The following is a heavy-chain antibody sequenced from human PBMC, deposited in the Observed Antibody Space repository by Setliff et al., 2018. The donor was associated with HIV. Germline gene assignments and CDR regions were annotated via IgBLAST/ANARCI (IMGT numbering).Heavy chain of an antibody. V-gene: IGHV3-7*01. J-gene: IGHJ6*03. Sequence: GGSLRLSCAASGFTFSSHWMSWIRQAPGKGLEWVASIKQDGSEKYYVDSVKGRFTISRDNAKNSLYLQMNSLRAEDTAVYYCARQATYYDILTGYYGYQYYYMDVWGKGTTVTVSS. D-gene: IGHD3-9*01. CDR1: GFTFSSHW. CDR3: ARQATYYDILTGYYGYQYYYMDV. CDR2: IKQDGSEK.